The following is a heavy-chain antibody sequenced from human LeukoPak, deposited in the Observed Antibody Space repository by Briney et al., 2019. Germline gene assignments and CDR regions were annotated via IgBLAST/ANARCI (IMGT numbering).Heavy chain of an antibody. CDR1: GGSISSYY. CDR2: IYYSGST. V-gene: IGHV4-59*01. D-gene: IGHD6-19*01. J-gene: IGHJ3*02. Sequence: SETLSLTCTASGGSISSYYWSWIRQPPGKGLEWIGYIYYSGSTNYNPSLKSRVTISVDTSKNQFSLKLSSVTAADTAVYYCARGRIAVAGRRSRCAFDIWGQGTMVTVSS. CDR3: ARGRIAVAGRRSRCAFDI.